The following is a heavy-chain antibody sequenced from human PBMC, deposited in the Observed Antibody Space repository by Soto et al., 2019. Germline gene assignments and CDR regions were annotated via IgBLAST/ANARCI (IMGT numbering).Heavy chain of an antibody. Sequence: GGSLRLSCAASGFTFSSYWMNWVRQAPGKGLEWVANIKQGGSEKYYVDSVKGRFTISRDNAKNSLFLQMNSLRAEDTAVYYFARGNWSSSPSHYYFSCMDDLAQGTTETVSS. CDR3: ARGNWSSSPSHYYFSCMDD. V-gene: IGHV3-7*03. J-gene: IGHJ6*02. CDR2: IKQGGSEK. CDR1: GFTFSSYW. D-gene: IGHD1-20*01.